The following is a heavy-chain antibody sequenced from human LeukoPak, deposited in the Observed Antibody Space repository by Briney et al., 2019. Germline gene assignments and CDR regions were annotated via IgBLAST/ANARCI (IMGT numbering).Heavy chain of an antibody. CDR3: ARVFHRRELLYYYYGMDV. V-gene: IGHV1-2*02. Sequence: ASVKVSCKASGYTFTGYYMHWVRQAPGQGLEWMGWINPNSGGTNYAQKFQGRVTMARDTSISTAYMELSRLRSDDTAVYYCARVFHRRELLYYYYGMDVWGQGTTATVSS. D-gene: IGHD1-26*01. CDR2: INPNSGGT. J-gene: IGHJ6*02. CDR1: GYTFTGYY.